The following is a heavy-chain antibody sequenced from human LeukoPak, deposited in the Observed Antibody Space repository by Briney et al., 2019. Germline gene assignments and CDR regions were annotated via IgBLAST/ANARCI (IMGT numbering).Heavy chain of an antibody. CDR3: ARGTDYYDSSGLFDY. CDR1: GFTFSNYG. V-gene: IGHV3-23*01. D-gene: IGHD3-22*01. Sequence: GGSLRLSCAASGFTFSNYGMSWVRQAPGKGLEWVSAISGSGGNTYYADFVKGRVTISRDNSKNTVSLQMNSLRAEDTAVYYCARGTDYYDSSGLFDYWGQGTLVTVSS. J-gene: IGHJ4*02. CDR2: ISGSGGNT.